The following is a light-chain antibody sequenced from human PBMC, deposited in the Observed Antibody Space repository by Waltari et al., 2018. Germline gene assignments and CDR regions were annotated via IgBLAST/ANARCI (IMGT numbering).Light chain of an antibody. J-gene: IGLJ2*01. CDR2: RDD. CDR3: QSFDRDLNAVL. V-gene: IGLV1-40*01. CDR1: SSNIRAGYD. Sequence: QSVLTQPPSVSGAPGQSVTISCTGSSSNIRAGYDAHRYQQIPGSAPKVLIYRDDNRPSGVPGRFSGSKSGTSASLSVTGLHVEDEADYFCQSFDRDLNAVLFGGGTKLTVL.